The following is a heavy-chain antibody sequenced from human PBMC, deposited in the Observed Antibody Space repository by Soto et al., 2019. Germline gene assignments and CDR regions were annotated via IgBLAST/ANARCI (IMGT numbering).Heavy chain of an antibody. CDR3: ASTGGYYYGYYFCI. Sequence: QVPLQESGTRLVKPSQTLSLTCTVSGGSISSGGYYWSWIRQHPGKGLEWIGSIYYSGSTYYNPSLTLRFTRFVDTSKNPLPLRLSSVADAHTVMYYCASTGGYYYGYYFCIGGHGTLVNV. CDR1: GGSISSGGYY. V-gene: IGHV4-31*03. D-gene: IGHD3-3*01. CDR2: IYYSGST. J-gene: IGHJ1*01.